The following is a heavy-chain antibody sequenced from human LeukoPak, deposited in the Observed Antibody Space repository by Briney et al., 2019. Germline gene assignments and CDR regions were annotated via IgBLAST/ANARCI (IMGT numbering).Heavy chain of an antibody. V-gene: IGHV4-39*01. CDR1: GGSISSSDYY. CDR3: ARQSSGWYKSLYYMDV. J-gene: IGHJ6*03. CDR2: IYYSGTT. Sequence: SETLSLTCTVSGGSISSSDYYWGWIRQPPGKGLEWIASIYYSGTTHYNPSHQSRVTMSVDTSKNQFSLKLSSVTAADTAVYYCARQSSGWYKSLYYMDVWGKGTTVTVSS. D-gene: IGHD6-19*01.